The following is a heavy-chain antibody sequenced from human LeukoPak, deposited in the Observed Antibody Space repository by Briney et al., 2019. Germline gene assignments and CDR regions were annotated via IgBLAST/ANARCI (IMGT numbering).Heavy chain of an antibody. Sequence: GGSLRLSCAASGFTLSDYWMNWVRQTPGKGPVWVSHISPDGRNIAYADSVKGRFTISRDSAKNTLYLQMNSLRVGDTAVYYCVRDGGGTTPYDSWGQGTLVTVS. CDR1: GFTLSDYW. V-gene: IGHV3-74*01. CDR3: VRDGGGTTPYDS. J-gene: IGHJ4*02. CDR2: ISPDGRNI. D-gene: IGHD1-7*01.